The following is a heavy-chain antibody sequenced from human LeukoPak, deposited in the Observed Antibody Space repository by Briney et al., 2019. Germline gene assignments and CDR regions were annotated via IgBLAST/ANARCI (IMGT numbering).Heavy chain of an antibody. D-gene: IGHD3-22*01. V-gene: IGHV3-33*01. J-gene: IGHJ4*02. CDR3: ARDITGFNYYDSSGYGDY. CDR1: GFTFSSYG. Sequence: GGSLRLSCAASGFTFSSYGMHWVRQAPGKGLEWVAVIWYDGSNKYYADSVKGRFTISRDNSKNTLYLQMNSLRAEDTAVYYCARDITGFNYYDSSGYGDYWGQGTLVTVSS. CDR2: IWYDGSNK.